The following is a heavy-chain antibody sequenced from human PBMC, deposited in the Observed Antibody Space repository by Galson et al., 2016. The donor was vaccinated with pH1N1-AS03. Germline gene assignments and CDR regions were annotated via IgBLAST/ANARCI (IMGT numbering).Heavy chain of an antibody. CDR1: GDSISSSRFY. J-gene: IGHJ3*02. CDR3: ARPLAVTDALDI. V-gene: IGHV4-39*01. Sequence: SLTCKVSGDSISSSRFYWGWIRQPPGKGLEWIGSIYYSGTTYYTSSLKSRVTISVDTSKNEFSLRLTSVTAADTAVYYCARPLAVTDALDIWGQGTMVTIS. CDR2: IYYSGTT. D-gene: IGHD2-21*02.